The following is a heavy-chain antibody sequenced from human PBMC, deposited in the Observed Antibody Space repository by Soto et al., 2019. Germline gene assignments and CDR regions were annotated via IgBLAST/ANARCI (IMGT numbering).Heavy chain of an antibody. CDR1: WGTFNNYP. CDR3: ARGSGYSGEDHYNYCDMDV. V-gene: IGHV1-69*01. CDR2: SIPIFVTA. D-gene: IGHD5-12*01. Sequence: SVNVSFKASWGTFNNYPITWVRQAPGEWLEWMGVSIPIFVTANYAQNFQGIVTISVDESTSTAYMELSSLRSEDTAVYYCARGSGYSGEDHYNYCDMDVWGQGTTVTV. J-gene: IGHJ6*02.